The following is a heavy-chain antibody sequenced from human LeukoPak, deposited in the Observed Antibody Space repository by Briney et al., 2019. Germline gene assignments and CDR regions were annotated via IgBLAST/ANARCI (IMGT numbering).Heavy chain of an antibody. D-gene: IGHD1-7*01. CDR3: TTAGNYRFDN. CDR2: ISPDGITT. Sequence: GGSLRLSCAASGFTFDNSWIHWVRQGPGRGLVWVSRISPDGITTNYADPVKGRFTISRDNAMNTLYLQMNSLRAEDTAVYYCTTAGNYRFDNWGQGTLVTVSS. J-gene: IGHJ4*02. CDR1: GFTFDNSW. V-gene: IGHV3-74*01.